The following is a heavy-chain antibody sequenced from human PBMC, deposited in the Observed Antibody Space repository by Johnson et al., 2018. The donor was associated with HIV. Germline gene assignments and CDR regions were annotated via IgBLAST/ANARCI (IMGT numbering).Heavy chain of an antibody. J-gene: IGHJ3*02. Sequence: VQLVESGGGVVRPGGSLRLSCAASGFTFDDYGMSWVRQAPGKGLEWVSGINWNGGSIGYADSVKGRFTISRDNSKNTLYLKMGSLRTEDMAVYYCARETYYDSSGLQIDTLDIWGQGTLVTVSS. CDR3: ARETYYDSSGLQIDTLDI. D-gene: IGHD3-22*01. CDR2: INWNGGSI. CDR1: GFTFDDYG. V-gene: IGHV3-20*04.